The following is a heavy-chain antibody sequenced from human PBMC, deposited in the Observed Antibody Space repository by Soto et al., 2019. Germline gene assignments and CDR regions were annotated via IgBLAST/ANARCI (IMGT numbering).Heavy chain of an antibody. V-gene: IGHV4-39*01. Sequence: PSETLSLTCTVSGGSIGSSIYYWGWIRHSPGKGLEWIGNIYYSGNTFYNPSLQSRVAISVDTSKNQFYLHLSSVTAADTAIFYCASIAAPGTTHFDFWGQGTLVTVSS. D-gene: IGHD6-13*01. CDR1: GGSIGSSIYY. CDR2: IYYSGNT. CDR3: ASIAAPGTTHFDF. J-gene: IGHJ4*02.